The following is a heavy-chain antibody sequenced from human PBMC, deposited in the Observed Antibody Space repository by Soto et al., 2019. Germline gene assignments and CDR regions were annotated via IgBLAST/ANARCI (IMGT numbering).Heavy chain of an antibody. Sequence: PSQTLSLTCAISGDSVSSNSAAWNWIRQSPSRGLEWLGRTYYRSKWYNDYAVSVKSRITINPDTSKNQFSLQLNSVTPEDTAVYYCARWAYCSSTSCYNVGMDVWGQLTTATVSS. CDR3: ARWAYCSSTSCYNVGMDV. CDR2: TYYRSKWYN. D-gene: IGHD2-2*02. J-gene: IGHJ6*02. V-gene: IGHV6-1*01. CDR1: GDSVSSNSAA.